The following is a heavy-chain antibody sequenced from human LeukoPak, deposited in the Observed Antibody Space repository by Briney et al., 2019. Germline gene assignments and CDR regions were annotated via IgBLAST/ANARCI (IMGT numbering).Heavy chain of an antibody. J-gene: IGHJ3*02. CDR3: ASSVVRYYYDSSGPTDI. CDR2: INPNSGGT. D-gene: IGHD3-22*01. CDR1: GYSENFYG. Sequence: ASVKVSCKTSGYSENFYGITWVRQVAGQGLEWMGWINPNSGGTNYAQKFQGRVTMTKDTSISTAYMELSRLRSDDTAVYYCASSVVRYYYDSSGPTDIWGQGTMVTVSS. V-gene: IGHV1-2*02.